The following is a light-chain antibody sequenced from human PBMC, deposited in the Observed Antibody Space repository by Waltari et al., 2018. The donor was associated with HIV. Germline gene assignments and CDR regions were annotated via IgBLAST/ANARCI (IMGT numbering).Light chain of an antibody. J-gene: IGLJ2*01. Sequence: QSALTQPPSASGSPGQSVTISCTGTSSDVGRYDYVSWYQQHPGKAPNPLIFEVNKRPSGGPDRFSGSKSGNTASLTVSGLQAEDEAEYSCSSYAGINPVVFGGGTKLTVL. V-gene: IGLV2-8*01. CDR3: SSYAGINPVV. CDR2: EVN. CDR1: SSDVGRYDY.